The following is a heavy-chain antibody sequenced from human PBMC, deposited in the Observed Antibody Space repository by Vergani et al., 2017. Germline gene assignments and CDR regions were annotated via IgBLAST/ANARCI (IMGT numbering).Heavy chain of an antibody. V-gene: IGHV4-59*01. CDR1: GGSISSYY. J-gene: IGHJ4*02. CDR2: IYYSGST. Sequence: QVQLQESGPGLVKPSETLSLTCTVSGGSISSYYCSWIRQPPGKGLEWIGYIYYSGSTNYNPSLKSRVTISVDTSKNQFSLKLSSVTAADTAVYYCARAGPIRGVRPKYYFDYWGQGTLVTVSS. CDR3: ARAGPIRGVRPKYYFDY. D-gene: IGHD3-10*01.